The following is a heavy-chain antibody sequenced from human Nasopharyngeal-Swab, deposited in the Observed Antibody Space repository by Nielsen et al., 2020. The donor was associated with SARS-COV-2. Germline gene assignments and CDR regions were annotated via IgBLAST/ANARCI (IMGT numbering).Heavy chain of an antibody. Sequence: SETLSLTCTVSGYSISSGYYWGWIRQPPGKGLEWIGSIYHSGSTYYNPSLKSRVTISVDTSKNQFSLKLSSVTAADTAVHYCARTEVGANLFDYWGQGTLVTVSS. CDR3: ARTEVGANLFDY. D-gene: IGHD1-26*01. CDR1: GYSISSGYY. CDR2: IYHSGST. V-gene: IGHV4-38-2*02. J-gene: IGHJ4*02.